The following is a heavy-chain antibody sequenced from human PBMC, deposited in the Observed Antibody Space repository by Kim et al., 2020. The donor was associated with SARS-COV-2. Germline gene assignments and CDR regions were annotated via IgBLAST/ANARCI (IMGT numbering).Heavy chain of an antibody. J-gene: IGHJ6*03. CDR1: GYTFTGYY. CDR3: AAMTYGSGSYHYYYYYMDV. Sequence: ASVKVSCKASGYTFTGYYMHWVRQAPGQGLEWMGRINPNSGGTNYAQKFQGRVTMTRDTSISTAYMELSRLRSDDTTVYYCAAMTYGSGSYHYYYYYMDVWGKGTTVTVSS. V-gene: IGHV1-2*06. CDR2: INPNSGGT. D-gene: IGHD3-10*01.